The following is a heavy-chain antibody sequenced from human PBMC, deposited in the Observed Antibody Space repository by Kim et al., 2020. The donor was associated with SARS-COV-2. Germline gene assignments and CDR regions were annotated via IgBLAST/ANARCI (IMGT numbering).Heavy chain of an antibody. CDR2: IIPIFGTA. V-gene: IGHV1-69*13. D-gene: IGHD1-26*01. Sequence: SVKVSCKASGGTFSSYAISWVRQAPGQGLEWMGGIIPIFGTANYAQKFQGRVTITADESTSTAYMELSSLRSEDTAVYYCAREWGGNSGSYFWEYYFDYWGQGTLVTVSS. J-gene: IGHJ4*02. CDR3: AREWGGNSGSYFWEYYFDY. CDR1: GGTFSSYA.